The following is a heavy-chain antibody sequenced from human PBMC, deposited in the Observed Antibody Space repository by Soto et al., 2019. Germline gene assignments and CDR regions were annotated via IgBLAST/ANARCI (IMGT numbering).Heavy chain of an antibody. D-gene: IGHD6-19*01. Sequence: EVQLLESGGGLVQPGGSLRLSCAASGFTLSSYAMTWVRQAPGKGLEWVSVISDSDNATYYADSVKGRLTISRDNSKNTLYLQLNSLRAEDTAVYYCAKGDSSSAWSASDSWGQGTLVTVSA. CDR2: ISDSDNAT. J-gene: IGHJ4*02. V-gene: IGHV3-23*01. CDR3: AKGDSSSAWSASDS. CDR1: GFTLSSYA.